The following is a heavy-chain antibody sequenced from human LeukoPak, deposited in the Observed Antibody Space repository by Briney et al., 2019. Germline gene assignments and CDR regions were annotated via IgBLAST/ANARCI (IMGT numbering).Heavy chain of an antibody. CDR1: GFTFSNYP. J-gene: IGHJ4*01. CDR3: VIAAADTAY. D-gene: IGHD6-13*01. Sequence: GGSLRLSCAASGFTFSNYPLHWVRQAPGKGLEWVAVVSFDGNTKHYIDSVKGRFTIYRDNSKNTLYLQMNSLRVEDTSIYYCVIAAADTAYWGQGALVTVSS. V-gene: IGHV3-30*10. CDR2: VSFDGNTK.